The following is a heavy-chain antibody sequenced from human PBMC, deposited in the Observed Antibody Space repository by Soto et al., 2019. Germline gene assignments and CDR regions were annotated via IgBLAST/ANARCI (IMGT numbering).Heavy chain of an antibody. V-gene: IGHV3-11*01. D-gene: IGHD1-7*01. J-gene: IGHJ4*02. Sequence: QVQLVESGGGLVKPGGSLRLSXAXXGXTXSDYXMXWIRXXXGXGLEWVSYISSSGSTIYYADSVKGRFTISRDNAKNSLYLQMNSLRAEDTAVYYCAXRGSELELRVYWGQGTLVTVSS. CDR2: ISSSGSTI. CDR3: AXRGSELELRVY. CDR1: GXTXSDYX.